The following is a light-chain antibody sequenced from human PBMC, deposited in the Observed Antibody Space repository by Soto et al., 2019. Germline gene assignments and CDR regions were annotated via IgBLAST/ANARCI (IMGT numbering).Light chain of an antibody. J-gene: IGKJ1*01. CDR2: AAS. V-gene: IGKV1-39*01. Sequence: EIQMTQSPSSLSASLGDRVTITCRASQTISNYLNWYQQKSGEAPKLLVYAASSLQGGVPSRFSGSGSGTDFTLTINSLQPEDFATYYCQQSYTIPQTFGQGTKVDIK. CDR1: QTISNY. CDR3: QQSYTIPQT.